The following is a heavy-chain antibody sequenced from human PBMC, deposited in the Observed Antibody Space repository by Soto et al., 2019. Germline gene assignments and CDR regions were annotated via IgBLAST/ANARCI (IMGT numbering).Heavy chain of an antibody. V-gene: IGHV2-5*01. CDR1: GFSLSTGGRG. D-gene: IGHD4-17*01. CDR2: IYWNDDE. Sequence: QITLKESGPTLVKPTQTLTLTCSFSGFSLSTGGRGVGWIRQPPGKALEWLALIYWNDDERYSPSLKNRVTITKDTYKIQVVLTMTNVDPVDTATYYCAHRGYGDYPRDNWFDPWGQGTLVTVSS. J-gene: IGHJ5*02. CDR3: AHRGYGDYPRDNWFDP.